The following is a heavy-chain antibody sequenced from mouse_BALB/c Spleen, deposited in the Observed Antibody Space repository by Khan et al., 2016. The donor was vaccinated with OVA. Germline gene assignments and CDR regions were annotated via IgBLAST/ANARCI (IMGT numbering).Heavy chain of an antibody. CDR1: GFNIKDYY. CDR3: ARRGYGNYWFAY. Sequence: IQLVQSGAELVRPGALVKLSCKASGFNIKDYYMNWVKQGPEQGLEWIGWIDPENGDTIYDPKFQGKASITADTSSNTAYLQLSSLTLEDTAVYYCARRGYGNYWFAYWGQGTLVTVSA. D-gene: IGHD2-1*01. V-gene: IGHV14-1*02. CDR2: IDPENGDT. J-gene: IGHJ3*01.